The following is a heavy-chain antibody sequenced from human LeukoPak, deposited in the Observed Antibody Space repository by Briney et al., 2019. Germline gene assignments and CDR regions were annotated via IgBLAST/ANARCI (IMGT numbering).Heavy chain of an antibody. CDR3: ARRRGYSYGPLYYFDY. V-gene: IGHV4-34*01. D-gene: IGHD5-18*01. CDR1: GGSFSGYY. CDR2: INHSGST. Sequence: PSETLSLTCAVYGGSFSGYYWSWIRQPPGKGLEWIGEINHSGSTNYNPSLKSRVTISVDTSKNQFSLKLSSVTAADTAVYYCARRRGYSYGPLYYFDYWGQGTLVTVSS. J-gene: IGHJ4*02.